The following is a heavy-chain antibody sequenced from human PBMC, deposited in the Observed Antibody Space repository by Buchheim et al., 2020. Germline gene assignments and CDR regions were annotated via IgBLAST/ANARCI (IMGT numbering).Heavy chain of an antibody. CDR2: INPSGGST. V-gene: IGHV1-46*01. CDR3: ARGETAIVTGYYYGIDV. Sequence: QVQLVQSGAEVKKPGASVKVSCKASGYTFTSYYMHWVRQAPGQGLEWMGIINPSGGSTSYAQKFQGRVTMTRDKSTSTAYMELSSLRSEDTAVYYCARGETAIVTGYYYGIDVWGQGTT. CDR1: GYTFTSYY. J-gene: IGHJ6*02. D-gene: IGHD5-18*01.